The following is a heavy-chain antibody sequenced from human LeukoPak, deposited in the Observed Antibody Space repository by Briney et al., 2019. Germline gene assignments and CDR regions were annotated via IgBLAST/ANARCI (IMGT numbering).Heavy chain of an antibody. D-gene: IGHD3-10*01. CDR2: VYYSGST. CDR1: SGSIWSSSSY. J-gene: IGHJ4*02. Sequence: SETLSLTCTVSSGSIWSSSSYWGWIRQPPGKGLEWIGSVYYSGSTYYNPSLKSRVTISVDTSKNQFSLKLSSVTAADTAVYYCARHLVDNVSGRPYYFDYWGQGTLVTVSS. CDR3: ARHLVDNVSGRPYYFDY. V-gene: IGHV4-39*01.